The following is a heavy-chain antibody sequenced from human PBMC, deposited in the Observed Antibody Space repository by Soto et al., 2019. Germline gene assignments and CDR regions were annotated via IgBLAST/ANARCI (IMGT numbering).Heavy chain of an antibody. CDR1: GFTFSSYG. CDR2: ISYDGSNK. V-gene: IGHV3-30*18. J-gene: IGHJ6*03. CDR3: AKDREVRGVYYYYMDV. D-gene: IGHD3-10*01. Sequence: GGSLRLSCAASGFTFSSYGMHWVRQAPGKGLEWVAVISYDGSNKYYADPVKGRFTISRDNSKNTLYLQMNSLRAEDTAVYYCAKDREVRGVYYYYMDVWGKGTTVTVSS.